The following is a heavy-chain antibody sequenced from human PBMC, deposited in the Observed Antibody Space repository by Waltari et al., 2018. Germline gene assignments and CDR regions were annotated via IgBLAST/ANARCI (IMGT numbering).Heavy chain of an antibody. CDR2: INHSGST. J-gene: IGHJ5*02. D-gene: IGHD2-8*01. Sequence: QVQLQQWGAGLLKPSETLSLTCAVYGGSFSGYYWSWIRQPPGKGLEWIGEINHSGSTNDNPSLKSRVTISVDTSKNQFSLKLSSVTAADTAVYYCARGRTTPGVYATKAYWFDPWGQGTLVTVSS. V-gene: IGHV4-34*01. CDR3: ARGRTTPGVYATKAYWFDP. CDR1: GGSFSGYY.